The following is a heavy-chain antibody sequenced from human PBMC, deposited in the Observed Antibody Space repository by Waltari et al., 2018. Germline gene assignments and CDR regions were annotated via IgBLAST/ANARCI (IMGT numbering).Heavy chain of an antibody. J-gene: IGHJ2*01. V-gene: IGHV3-74*01. CDR3: ARGARRTTVTTGWWYFDV. Sequence: QLVESGGGLVQPGGYLRLSCADPGFPFRLYWMLCVRQVPGKGLVWVSRSNSDGSSISYADSVKGRFTIYKDNAKNTVYLQMNSLRDDDTAIYYCARGARRTTVTTGWWYFDVWGRGTLVTVSS. D-gene: IGHD4-17*01. CDR2: SNSDGSSI. CDR1: GFPFRLYW.